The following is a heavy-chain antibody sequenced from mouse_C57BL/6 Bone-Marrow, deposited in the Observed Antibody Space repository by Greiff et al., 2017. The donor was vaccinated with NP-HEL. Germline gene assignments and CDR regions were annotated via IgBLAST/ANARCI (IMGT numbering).Heavy chain of an antibody. CDR1: GFTFSDYY. V-gene: IGHV5-12*01. CDR3: ARLRVHYYGSSYYFDY. D-gene: IGHD1-1*01. J-gene: IGHJ2*01. Sequence: EVKVVESGGGLVQPGGSLKLSCAASGFTFSDYYMYWVRQTPEKRLEWVAYISNGGGSTYYPDTVKGRFTISRDNAKNTLYLQMSRLKSEDTAMYYCARLRVHYYGSSYYFDYWGQGTTLTVSS. CDR2: ISNGGGST.